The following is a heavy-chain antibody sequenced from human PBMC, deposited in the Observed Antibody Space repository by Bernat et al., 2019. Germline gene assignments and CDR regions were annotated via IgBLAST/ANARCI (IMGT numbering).Heavy chain of an antibody. D-gene: IGHD3-3*01. J-gene: IGHJ4*02. Sequence: QVQLQESGPGLVKPSQTLSLTCTVSGGSISSGDYYWSWIRQPPGKGLEWIGYIYYSGSTYYNPSLKSRVTISVDTSKNQFSLKLSSVTAADTAVYYCARGGGIFGVVIEPGALYWGQGTLVTVSS. CDR1: GGSISSGDYY. CDR3: ARGGGIFGVVIEPGALY. CDR2: IYYSGST. V-gene: IGHV4-30-4*01.